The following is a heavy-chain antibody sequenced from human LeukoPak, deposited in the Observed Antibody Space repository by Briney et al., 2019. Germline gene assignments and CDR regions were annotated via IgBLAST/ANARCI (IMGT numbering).Heavy chain of an antibody. V-gene: IGHV3-53*01. CDR2: IYVGGST. J-gene: IGHJ6*03. CDR3: ARGRGSGITMVRGVIRGYMDV. Sequence: GGSLRLSCAASGFTVSSNDMSWVRQAPGKGLEWVSVIYVGGSTYYADSVKGRFTISRDNSKNTLCLQMNSLRAEDTAVYYCARGRGSGITMVRGVIRGYMDVWGKGTTVTVSS. CDR1: GFTVSSND. D-gene: IGHD3-10*01.